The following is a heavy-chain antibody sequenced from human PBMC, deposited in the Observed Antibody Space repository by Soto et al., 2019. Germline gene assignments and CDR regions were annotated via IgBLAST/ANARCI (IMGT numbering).Heavy chain of an antibody. CDR2: IGGSGGST. V-gene: IGHV3-23*01. Sequence: EVQLLDSGGGLVQPGGSLRLSCAASGFTFSNYAMNWVRQAPGKGLEWVSTIGGSGGSTYYADSVKGRFTISRDNSKNTLSLQMNSLRAEDTAVYYCAKDRGGNPVTFDYWGQGTLVTVSS. J-gene: IGHJ4*02. CDR3: AKDRGGNPVTFDY. D-gene: IGHD2-15*01. CDR1: GFTFSNYA.